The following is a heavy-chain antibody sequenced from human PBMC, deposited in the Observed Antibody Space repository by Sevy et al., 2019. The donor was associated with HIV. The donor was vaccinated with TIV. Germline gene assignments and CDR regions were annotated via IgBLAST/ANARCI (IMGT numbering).Heavy chain of an antibody. J-gene: IGHJ4*02. V-gene: IGHV3-48*02. CDR3: ARDRVGEFDY. D-gene: IGHD3-16*01. Sequence: GGSLRLSCAVSGMTFSTYNMNWVRQAPGKGLEWISYISTDSTTKYYADSVKGRFTISRDNAKNSLYLQMNSLRDEDTAVYYCARDRVGEFDYWGQGTLVTVSS. CDR1: GMTFSTYN. CDR2: ISTDSTTK.